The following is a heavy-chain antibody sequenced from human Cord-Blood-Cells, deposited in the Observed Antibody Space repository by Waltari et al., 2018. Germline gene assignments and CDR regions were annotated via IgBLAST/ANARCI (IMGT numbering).Heavy chain of an antibody. D-gene: IGHD6-13*01. CDR3: ATGYGVDRSSWYYFDY. J-gene: IGHJ4*02. Sequence: QVQLVQSGAEVKKPGASVKVSCKVSGYTLTELSMHWVRQAPGKGLEWMGGFDPEDGETIYAQKFQGRVTMTEDTSTDPASMALRSLRSEDTAVYYCATGYGVDRSSWYYFDYWGQGTLVTVSS. CDR1: GYTLTELS. V-gene: IGHV1-24*01. CDR2: FDPEDGET.